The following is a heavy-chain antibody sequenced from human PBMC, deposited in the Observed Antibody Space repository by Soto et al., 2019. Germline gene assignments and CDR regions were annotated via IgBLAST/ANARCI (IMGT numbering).Heavy chain of an antibody. CDR3: ARSPSWETTVTPYYFDY. D-gene: IGHD4-4*01. CDR2: MNPKSANT. CDR1: RYTFISYD. V-gene: IGHV1-8*01. J-gene: IGHJ4*02. Sequence: QVQLVQSGAEVKKPGASVKVSCKASRYTFISYDINWVRQATGQGLEWRGWMNPKSANTGYAQNFQGRVTMTRNTSISKAYMGLSSLRSEDTAVYYCARSPSWETTVTPYYFDYWGQGTLVTVSS.